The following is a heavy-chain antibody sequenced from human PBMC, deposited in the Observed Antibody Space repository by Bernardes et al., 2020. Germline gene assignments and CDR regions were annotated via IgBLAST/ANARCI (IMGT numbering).Heavy chain of an antibody. V-gene: IGHV3-23*01. CDR3: AKGLYNWNYFGHLNY. CDR2: ISCSGGST. D-gene: IGHD1-7*01. J-gene: IGHJ4*02. CDR1: GFTFSSYA. Sequence: GGSLRLSCADSGFTFSSYAMSWVRQAPGKGLEWVSAISCSGGSTYYADSVKGRFTISRDNSKNTLYLQMNSLRAEDTAVYYCAKGLYNWNYFGHLNYWGQGTLVTVSS.